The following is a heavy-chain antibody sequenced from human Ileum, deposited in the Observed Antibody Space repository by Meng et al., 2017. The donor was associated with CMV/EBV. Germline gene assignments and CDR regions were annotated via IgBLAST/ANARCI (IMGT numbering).Heavy chain of an antibody. CDR3: AREGLDDSDYSGSGFDP. CDR2: ISYSGRN. CDR1: SIAHGSFY. V-gene: IGHV4-39*07. J-gene: IGHJ5*02. Sequence: SIAHGSFYWGCIRLHAGKRRKSIRNISYSGRNCCTPSLGRRVTISLDASKNQFSLKLESVTAADTAVYYCAREGLDDSDYSGSGFDPWGQGTLVTVSS. D-gene: IGHD3-22*01.